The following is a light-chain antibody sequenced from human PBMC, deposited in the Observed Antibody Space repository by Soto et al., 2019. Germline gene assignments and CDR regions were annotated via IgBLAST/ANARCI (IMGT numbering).Light chain of an antibody. J-gene: IGKJ4*01. CDR1: QSVSSN. CDR3: QQSGKWPLT. V-gene: IGKV3-15*01. Sequence: EIVMTQSPATLSVSPGERATLSCRASQSVSSNLAWYQQKPGQAPRLLIYGASTRATGVPARFSGSGSGTEFTLTISSLQSEDFAVYYCQQSGKWPLTFGGGTKVDIK. CDR2: GAS.